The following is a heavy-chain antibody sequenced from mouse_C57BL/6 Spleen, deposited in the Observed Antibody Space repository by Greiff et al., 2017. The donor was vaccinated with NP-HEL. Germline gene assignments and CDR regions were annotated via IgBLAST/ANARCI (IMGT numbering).Heavy chain of an antibody. CDR1: GYTFTSYW. CDR2: IGPSDSYT. CDR3: ARSAAQARDYAMDY. J-gene: IGHJ4*01. V-gene: IGHV1-69*01. Sequence: QVQLQQPGAELVMPGASVKLSCKASGYTFTSYWMHWVKQRPGQGLEWIGEIGPSDSYTNYNQKFKGKSTLTVDKSSSTAYMQLSSLTSEDSAVYYCARSAAQARDYAMDYWGQGTSVTVSS. D-gene: IGHD3-2*02.